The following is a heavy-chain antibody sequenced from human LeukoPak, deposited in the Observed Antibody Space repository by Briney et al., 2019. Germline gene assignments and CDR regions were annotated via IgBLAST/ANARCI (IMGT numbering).Heavy chain of an antibody. J-gene: IGHJ4*02. CDR2: ISGSGGST. CDR1: GFTFSSYA. Sequence: GGSLRLSCAASGFTFSSYAMSWVRQAPGKGLEWVSAISGSGGSTYYADSVKGRFTISRDNSKNTLYLQMNSLRAEDSAVYYCAKAQGYCSGGSCYSGYYFDYWGQGTLVTVSS. CDR3: AKAQGYCSGGSCYSGYYFDY. V-gene: IGHV3-23*01. D-gene: IGHD2-15*01.